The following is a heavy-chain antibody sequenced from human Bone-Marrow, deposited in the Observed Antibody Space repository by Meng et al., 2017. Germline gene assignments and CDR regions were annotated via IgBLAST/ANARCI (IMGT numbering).Heavy chain of an antibody. CDR1: GFTFDDHA. D-gene: IGHD4-17*01. CDR2: ISWNSGSI. J-gene: IGHJ1*01. V-gene: IGHV3-9*01. Sequence: GGSLRLSCAASGFTFDDHAMHWVRQAPGKGLEWVSGISWNSGSIAYADSVKGRFTISRDNAKNSLYLQMNSLRAEDTALYYCAKSHGDYLTSYFHHWGQGTRVT. CDR3: AKSHGDYLTSYFHH.